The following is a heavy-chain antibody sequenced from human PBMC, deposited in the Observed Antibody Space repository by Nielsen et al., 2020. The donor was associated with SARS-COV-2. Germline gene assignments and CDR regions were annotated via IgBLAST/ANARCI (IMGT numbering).Heavy chain of an antibody. J-gene: IGHJ4*02. CDR3: VKDGAYYGVRGVVHFGY. D-gene: IGHD3-10*01. CDR1: GFSFSNYS. CDR2: ISYDGSDQ. Sequence: GGSLRLSCAGSGFSFSNYSMNWVRQTPGRGLEWVAYISYDGSDQYYEDSLKGRFTISRDNSKNILYLQMNNLRAEDTAVYYCVKDGAYYGVRGVVHFGYGGRGNLVTVS. V-gene: IGHV3-30*18.